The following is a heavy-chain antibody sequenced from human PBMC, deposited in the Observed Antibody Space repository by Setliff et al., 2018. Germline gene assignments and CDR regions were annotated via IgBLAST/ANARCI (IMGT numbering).Heavy chain of an antibody. CDR1: GGTFTYYY. CDR2: INHSGST. CDR3: ARGRNIEARLLDS. V-gene: IGHV4-34*01. Sequence: SETLSLTCAASGGTFTYYYWTWIRQPPGKGLEWIGEINHSGSTNYNPSLKSRVTISIDTSKNQFSLNLSSATATDTAVYFCARGRNIEARLLDSWGQGTLVTVA. J-gene: IGHJ4*02. D-gene: IGHD6-6*01.